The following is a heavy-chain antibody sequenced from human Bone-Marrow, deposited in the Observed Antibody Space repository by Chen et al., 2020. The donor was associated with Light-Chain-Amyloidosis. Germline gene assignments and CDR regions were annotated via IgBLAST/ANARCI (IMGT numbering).Heavy chain of an antibody. V-gene: IGHV3-7*01. Sequence: EVKLVESGGGLVQAGGSLRLSCAASGFTFSRYWMSWVRQAPGKGLEWVTNIKEDGSEKYYVDSVKGRFTISRDNAKNSVYLQMNSLKDEDTALYYCASYNGGAALNIWGQGTMVTVSS. CDR2: IKEDGSEK. J-gene: IGHJ3*02. CDR1: GFTFSRYW. D-gene: IGHD3-16*01. CDR3: ASYNGGAALNI.